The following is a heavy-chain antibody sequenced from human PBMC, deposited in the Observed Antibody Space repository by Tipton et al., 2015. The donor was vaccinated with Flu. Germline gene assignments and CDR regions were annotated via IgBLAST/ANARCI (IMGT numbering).Heavy chain of an antibody. J-gene: IGHJ4*02. Sequence: TLSLTCTVSGGSISSSSYYWGWIRQPPGKGLEWIGSIYYSGSTYYNPSLKSRVTISVDTSKNQFSLKLSSVTAADTAVYYCARSRGGSYEGFDYWGQGTLVTVSS. CDR3: ARSRGGSYEGFDY. CDR1: GGSISSSSYY. V-gene: IGHV4-39*07. CDR2: IYYSGST. D-gene: IGHD1-26*01.